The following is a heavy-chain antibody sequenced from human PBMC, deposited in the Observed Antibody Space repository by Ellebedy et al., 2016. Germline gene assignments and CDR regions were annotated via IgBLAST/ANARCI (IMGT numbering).Heavy chain of an antibody. CDR1: GASVSSSSYY. Sequence: SETLSLXXTVSGASVSSSSYYWAWIRQPPGKGLEWVGSLYSSANTYYNPSLKSRVTISEDTPNNQLSLALRSVTAADTAVYYCASARSIAVAENQPGEFEYWGQGTLVTVSS. CDR3: ASARSIAVAENQPGEFEY. CDR2: LYSSANT. D-gene: IGHD6-19*01. V-gene: IGHV4-39*01. J-gene: IGHJ4*02.